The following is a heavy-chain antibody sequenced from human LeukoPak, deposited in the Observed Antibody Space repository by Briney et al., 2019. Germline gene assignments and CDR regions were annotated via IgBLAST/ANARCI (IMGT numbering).Heavy chain of an antibody. V-gene: IGHV1-18*01. CDR1: GYTFTSYG. J-gene: IGHJ4*02. CDR2: LSTYNGNT. CDR3: ARQDECNLNEVYYFDY. D-gene: IGHD1-20*01. Sequence: ASVKVSCKASGYTFTSYGISWVRQAPGQGLEWMGWLSTYNGNTNYAQKLQGRVTMTTDTSTSTAYMELRSLRSDDTAVYYCARQDECNLNEVYYFDYWGQGILVTVSS.